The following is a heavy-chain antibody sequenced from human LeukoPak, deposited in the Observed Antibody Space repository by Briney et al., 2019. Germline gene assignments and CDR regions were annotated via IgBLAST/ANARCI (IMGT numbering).Heavy chain of an antibody. V-gene: IGHV3-23*01. D-gene: IGHD1-1*01. J-gene: IGHJ4*02. CDR1: GFSFSSYA. Sequence: PGGSLRLSCVASGFSFSSYAMSWVRQTPARGLEWVSSLKGTGEKYYADSVKGRFTLSRDDSRNTVYLRLNNLRVDDTGVYYCARASWASNADAVWWGQGTVVTVSS. CDR3: ARASWASNADAVW. CDR2: LKGTGEK.